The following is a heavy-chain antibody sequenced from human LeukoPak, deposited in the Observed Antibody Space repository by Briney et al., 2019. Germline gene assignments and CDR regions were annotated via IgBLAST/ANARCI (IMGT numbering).Heavy chain of an antibody. CDR1: GFTFSTYW. V-gene: IGHV3-7*01. D-gene: IGHD2-2*01. J-gene: IGHJ3*02. CDR2: INQDGSAK. Sequence: GGSLRLSCAASGFTFSTYWMTWVRQAPGKGLEWVANINQDGSAKYYVDSVKGRFTISRDNAKNSLYLQMNSLRAEDTAVYYCARAGGYCSSTSCHDAFDIWGQGTMVTVSS. CDR3: ARAGGYCSSTSCHDAFDI.